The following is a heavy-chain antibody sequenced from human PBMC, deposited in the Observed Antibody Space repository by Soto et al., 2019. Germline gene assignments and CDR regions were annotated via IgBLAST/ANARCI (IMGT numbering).Heavy chain of an antibody. Sequence: PGGSLRLSCAASGFTFSSYAMSWVRQAPGKGLEWVSAISGSGGSTYYADSVKGRFTISRDNSKNTLYLQMNSLRAEDTAVYYCAKEMLTMIVVVITPFDYWGQGTLVTVSS. CDR3: AKEMLTMIVVVITPFDY. V-gene: IGHV3-23*01. D-gene: IGHD3-22*01. J-gene: IGHJ4*02. CDR1: GFTFSSYA. CDR2: ISGSGGST.